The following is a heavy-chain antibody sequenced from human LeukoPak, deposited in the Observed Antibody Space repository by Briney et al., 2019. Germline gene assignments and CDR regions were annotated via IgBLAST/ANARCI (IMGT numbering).Heavy chain of an antibody. CDR2: ISYDGSNI. CDR3: AKGLRTGVGPYMGYHYYMDV. J-gene: IGHJ6*03. CDR1: GLTFSSYA. Sequence: GSLRLSCADSGLTFSSYAFHWVRQAPGKGLEGVAVISYDGSNIYYADSVKGRFTISRDNSYNTVSLQMNSLRDEDTGVYFCAKGLRTGVGPYMGYHYYMDVWGKGATVTVSS. D-gene: IGHD3-16*01. V-gene: IGHV3-30-3*01.